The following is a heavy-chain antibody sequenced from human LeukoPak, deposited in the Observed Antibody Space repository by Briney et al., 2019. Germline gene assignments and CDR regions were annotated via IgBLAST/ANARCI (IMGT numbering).Heavy chain of an antibody. V-gene: IGHV4-34*01. J-gene: IGHJ6*02. CDR3: ASSTSYYDILTGYDYYYGMDV. CDR2: INHSGST. CDR1: GGSFSGYY. D-gene: IGHD3-9*01. Sequence: KPSETLSLTCAVYGGSFSGYYWSWIRQPPGKGLEWIGEINHSGSTNCNPSLKSRVTISVDTSKNQFSLKLSSVTAADTAVYYCASSTSYYDILTGYDYYYGMDVWGQGTTVTVSS.